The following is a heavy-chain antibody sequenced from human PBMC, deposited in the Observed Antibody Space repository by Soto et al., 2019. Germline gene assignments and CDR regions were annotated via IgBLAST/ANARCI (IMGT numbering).Heavy chain of an antibody. CDR1: GGSISSSSYY. Sequence: SETLSLTCTVSGGSISSSSYYWGWIRQPPGKGLEWIGSIYYSGSTYYNPSLKSRVTISVDTSKNQFSLKLSSVTAADTAVYYCASGYDQNIDYWGQGTLVTVSS. CDR3: ASGYDQNIDY. J-gene: IGHJ4*02. D-gene: IGHD5-12*01. CDR2: IYYSGST. V-gene: IGHV4-39*01.